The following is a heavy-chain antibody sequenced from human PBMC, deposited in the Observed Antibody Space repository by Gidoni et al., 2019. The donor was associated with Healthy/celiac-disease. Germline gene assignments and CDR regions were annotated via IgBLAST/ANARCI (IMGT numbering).Heavy chain of an antibody. CDR2: IKSKTDGGTT. Sequence: EVQLVESGGGLVKPGGSLRLSCAASGFTFSTAWMSWVRQAQGKGLEWVGRIKSKTDGGTTDYAAPVKGRFTISRDDSKNTLYLQMNSLKTEDTAVYYCTTDAPQSYRYYFDYWGQGTLVTVSS. D-gene: IGHD1-26*01. CDR1: GFTFSTAW. J-gene: IGHJ4*02. CDR3: TTDAPQSYRYYFDY. V-gene: IGHV3-15*01.